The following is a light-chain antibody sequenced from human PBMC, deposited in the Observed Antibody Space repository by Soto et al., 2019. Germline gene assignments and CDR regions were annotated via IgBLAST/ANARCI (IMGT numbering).Light chain of an antibody. CDR3: QQHANWPLT. CDR1: QSVGNN. CDR2: EAS. J-gene: IGKJ4*01. Sequence: EIVLTQSPATLSLSPGERATLSCRASQSVGNNLAWYQQKPGQAPGLLIYEASTRATGIPVRFSGSGSGTDFTLTISSLEHEDFAVYYCQQHANWPLTFGGGTKVEIK. V-gene: IGKV3-11*01.